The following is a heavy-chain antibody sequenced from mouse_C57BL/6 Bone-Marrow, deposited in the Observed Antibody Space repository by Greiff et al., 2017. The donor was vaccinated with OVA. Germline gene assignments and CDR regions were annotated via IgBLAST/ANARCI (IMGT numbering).Heavy chain of an antibody. Sequence: EVQLQQSGPVLVKPGASVKMSCKASGYTFTDYYMNWVKQSHGKSLEWIGVINPYNGGTSYNQKFKGKATLTVDKSSSTAYMELNSLTSEDSAVYYCARGIYYDYDVQAWFAYWGQGTLVTVSA. CDR3: ARGIYYDYDVQAWFAY. V-gene: IGHV1-19*01. CDR2: INPYNGGT. CDR1: GYTFTDYY. J-gene: IGHJ3*01. D-gene: IGHD2-4*01.